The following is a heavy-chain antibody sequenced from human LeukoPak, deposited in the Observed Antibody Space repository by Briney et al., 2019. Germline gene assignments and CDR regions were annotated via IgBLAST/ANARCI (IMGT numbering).Heavy chain of an antibody. D-gene: IGHD6-19*01. Sequence: GASVKVSCKASGYTFTGYYMHWVRQAPGQGLEWMGWINPNSGGTNYEQKFQGRVTMTRDTSISTAYIELSRLRSDDTAVYYCAKAQWLELDAFDFWGQGTMVTVSS. CDR1: GYTFTGYY. V-gene: IGHV1-2*02. CDR3: AKAQWLELDAFDF. CDR2: INPNSGGT. J-gene: IGHJ3*01.